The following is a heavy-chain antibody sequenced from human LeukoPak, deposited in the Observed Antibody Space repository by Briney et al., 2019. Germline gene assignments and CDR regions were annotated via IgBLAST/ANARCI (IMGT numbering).Heavy chain of an antibody. D-gene: IGHD3-22*01. CDR1: AFTLISYP. CDR3: AKGRYYEERSGYTGLFDS. Sequence: GGSLRLAWVPSAFTLISYPLSSVRHPAGKGLECVSAISGSGVNTYYSDCVRGRFTISRDNSKNTLYLQMNSPEAEDTDVYFCAKGRYYEERSGYTGLFDSWGQGTLVTVSS. V-gene: IGHV3-23*01. CDR2: ISGSGVNT. J-gene: IGHJ4*02.